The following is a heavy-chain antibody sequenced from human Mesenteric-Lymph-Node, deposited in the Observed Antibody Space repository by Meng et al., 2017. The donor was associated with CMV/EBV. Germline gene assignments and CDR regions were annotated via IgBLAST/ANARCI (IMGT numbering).Heavy chain of an antibody. CDR2: INPNSGGT. J-gene: IGHJ6*02. CDR1: GYTFTSYD. D-gene: IGHD3-22*01. Sequence: ASVKVSCKASGYTFTSYDINWVRQATGQGLEWMGWINPNSGGTNYAQKFQGRVTMTRDTSISTAYMELSRLRSDDTAVYYCARGGYYEGYYYGMDVWGQGTTVTVSS. CDR3: ARGGYYEGYYYGMDV. V-gene: IGHV1-2*02.